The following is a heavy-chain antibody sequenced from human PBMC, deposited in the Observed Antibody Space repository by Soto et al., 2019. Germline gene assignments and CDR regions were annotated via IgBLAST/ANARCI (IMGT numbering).Heavy chain of an antibody. CDR2: IWYDGSNK. J-gene: IGHJ4*02. D-gene: IGHD6-25*01. V-gene: IGHV3-33*01. Sequence: GGSLKISCAASGFTFSSYGMHWVRQAPGKGLEWVAVIWYDGSNKYYADSVKGRFTISRDNSKNTLYLQMNSLRAEDTAVYYCARGSGYYFDYWGQGTLVTVSS. CDR3: ARGSGYYFDY. CDR1: GFTFSSYG.